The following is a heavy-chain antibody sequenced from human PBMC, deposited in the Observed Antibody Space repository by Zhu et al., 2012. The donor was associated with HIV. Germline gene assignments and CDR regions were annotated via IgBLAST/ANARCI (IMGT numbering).Heavy chain of an antibody. CDR1: GGSISSYY. CDR2: INTSGST. J-gene: IGHJ4*02. V-gene: IGHV4-4*07. Sequence: VQLQESGPGLVKPSETLSLTCTVSGGSISSYYWSWIRQPAGKGLEWIGRINTSGSTNYNPSLKSRVTMSVDSSENQFSLKLNPVTAADTAVYYCARLYGSGSFDNWGQGTLVTVSS. D-gene: IGHD3-10*01. CDR3: ARLYGSGSFDN.